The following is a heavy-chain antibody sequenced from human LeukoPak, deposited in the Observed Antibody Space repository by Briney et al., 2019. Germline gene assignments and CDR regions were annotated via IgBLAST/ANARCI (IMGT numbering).Heavy chain of an antibody. J-gene: IGHJ4*02. CDR1: SGSISSGDYD. CDR2: IYYSGST. Sequence: PSETLSLTCTVSSGSISSGDYDWSWIRQPPGKGLEWIGYIYYSGSTYYNPSLKSRVTISVDTSKNQFSLKLSSVTAADTAVYYCARAGRMVTQYFVYWGQWTLVTVSS. CDR3: ARAGRMVTQYFVY. D-gene: IGHD2-21*02. V-gene: IGHV4-30-4*08.